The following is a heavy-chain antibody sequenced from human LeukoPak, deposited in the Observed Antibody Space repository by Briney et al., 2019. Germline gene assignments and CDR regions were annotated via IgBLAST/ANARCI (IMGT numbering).Heavy chain of an antibody. CDR2: ISSNGGST. V-gene: IGHV3-64*01. Sequence: GGSLRLSCAAPGFTFSSYARHWVRQAPGKGLEYVSAISSNGGSTYYANSVKGRFTISRDNSKNTLYLQMGSLRAEDMAVYYCARAHSSGWYGGFDYWGQGTLVTVSS. CDR3: ARAHSSGWYGGFDY. CDR1: GFTFSSYA. D-gene: IGHD6-19*01. J-gene: IGHJ4*02.